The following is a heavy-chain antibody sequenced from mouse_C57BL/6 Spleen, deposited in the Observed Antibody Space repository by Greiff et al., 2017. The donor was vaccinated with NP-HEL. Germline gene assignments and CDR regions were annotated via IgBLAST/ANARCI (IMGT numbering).Heavy chain of an antibody. J-gene: IGHJ2*01. Sequence: VQLQESGPELVKPGASVKISCKASGYSFTSYYIHWVKQRPGQGLEWIGWIYPGSGNTKYNEKFKGKATLTADTSSSTAYMQLSSLTSEDSAVYYCARNYDSFDYWGQGTTLTVSS. CDR1: GYSFTSYY. CDR3: ARNYDSFDY. V-gene: IGHV1-66*01. D-gene: IGHD2-4*01. CDR2: IYPGSGNT.